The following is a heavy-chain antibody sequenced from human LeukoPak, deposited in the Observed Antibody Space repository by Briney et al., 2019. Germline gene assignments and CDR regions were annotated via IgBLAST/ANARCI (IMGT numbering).Heavy chain of an antibody. J-gene: IGHJ5*02. CDR3: ARHRLGWFDP. CDR1: GDSISSTSGTYF. D-gene: IGHD2-21*01. Sequence: PSQTLSLTCSVSGDSISSTSGTYFWGCVRQPAGKGLDWIGCINTSGSTNYNPSLQSRVTMSVDTSKNQFSLKVTSVTAADTAVYYCARHRLGWFDPWGQGTLVTVSS. V-gene: IGHV4-61*02. CDR2: INTSGST.